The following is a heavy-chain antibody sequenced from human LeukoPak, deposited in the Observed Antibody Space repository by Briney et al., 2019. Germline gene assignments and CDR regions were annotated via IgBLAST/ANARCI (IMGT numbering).Heavy chain of an antibody. J-gene: IGHJ5*01. V-gene: IGHV3-7*02. CDR1: GFTFRSYW. D-gene: IGHD1-26*01. CDR3: AKNSGSYDS. Sequence: GGSLRLSCAASGFTFRSYWMSWVRQAPGEGLEWVANIKQDGSEKYYVDSVKGRFTISRDNAKNSLYLQMNSLRAEDTAVYYCAKNSGSYDSWGQGTLVTVSS. CDR2: IKQDGSEK.